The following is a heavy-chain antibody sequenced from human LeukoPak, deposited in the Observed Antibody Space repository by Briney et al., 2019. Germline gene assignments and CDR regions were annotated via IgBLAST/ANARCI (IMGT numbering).Heavy chain of an antibody. CDR2: ISSKGDYI. CDR1: GFPFNIYS. J-gene: IGHJ4*02. D-gene: IGHD2-8*01. V-gene: IGHV3-23*01. Sequence: GGPLRLSCTTSGFPFNIYSMAWVRQAPGKGLEWGSRISSKGDYIFYADSVKGRFTISRDSSATSLYLQMNSLRAEAAPGYNGVKGMQPSLMRASGMSYWGQGTLVIVSS. CDR3: VKGMQPSLMRASGMSY.